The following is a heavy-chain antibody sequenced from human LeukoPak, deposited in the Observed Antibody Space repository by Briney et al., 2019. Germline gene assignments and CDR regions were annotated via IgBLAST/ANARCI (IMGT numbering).Heavy chain of an antibody. D-gene: IGHD2-2*02. CDR3: ARLYCSSTSCYSAYYCYGMDV. CDR1: GYTFTNYG. CDR2: IIPILGIA. V-gene: IGHV1-69*04. J-gene: IGHJ6*02. Sequence: SVKVSCKTSGYTFTNYGISWVRQAPGQGLEWMGRIIPILGIANYAQKFQGRVTITADKSTSTAYMELSSLRSEDTAVYYCARLYCSSTSCYSAYYCYGMDVWGQGTPVTVSS.